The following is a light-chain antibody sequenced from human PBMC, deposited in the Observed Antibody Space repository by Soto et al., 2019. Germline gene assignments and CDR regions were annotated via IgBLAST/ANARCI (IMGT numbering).Light chain of an antibody. CDR1: QSVGKY. Sequence: EFVLTQSPGTLSLSPGERATLSCRASQSVGKYLVWYQQKPGQAPRLLIYDASNRATGIPDRFSGSGSGTDFTLTISSLEPEDFAVYYCQQRSNWITFGQGTRLEIK. J-gene: IGKJ5*01. CDR3: QQRSNWIT. CDR2: DAS. V-gene: IGKV3-11*01.